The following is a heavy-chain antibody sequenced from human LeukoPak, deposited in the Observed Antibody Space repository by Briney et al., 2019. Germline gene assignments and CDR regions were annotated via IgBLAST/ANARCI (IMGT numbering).Heavy chain of an antibody. CDR2: ISGSGGST. CDR3: AKDRVPAAMKRGWFDP. D-gene: IGHD2-2*01. V-gene: IGHV3-23*01. Sequence: GGSLRLSCTASAFAFSSYAMSWVRQAPGKGLEWVSAISGSGGSTYYADSVKGRFTISRDNSKNTLYLQMNSLRAEDTAVYYCAKDRVPAAMKRGWFDPWGQGTLVTVSS. J-gene: IGHJ5*02. CDR1: AFAFSSYA.